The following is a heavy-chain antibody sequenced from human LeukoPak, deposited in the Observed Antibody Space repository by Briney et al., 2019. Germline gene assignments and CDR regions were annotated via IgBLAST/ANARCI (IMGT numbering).Heavy chain of an antibody. CDR2: INSDGSST. Sequence: PGGSLRLSCAASGFTFSSYWMHWVRQAPGKGLVRVSRINSDGSSTNYADSVKGRFTISRDNAKSTLFLQMNSLRAEDTAIYYCARDNYALIDQWGQGTLVTVSP. D-gene: IGHD3-16*01. CDR1: GFTFSSYW. CDR3: ARDNYALIDQ. V-gene: IGHV3-74*01. J-gene: IGHJ4*02.